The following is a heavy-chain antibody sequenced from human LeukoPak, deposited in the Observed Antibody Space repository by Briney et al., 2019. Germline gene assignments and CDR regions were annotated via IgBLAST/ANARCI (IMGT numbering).Heavy chain of an antibody. J-gene: IGHJ5*02. CDR1: GFTFSSYA. V-gene: IGHV3-23*01. CDR3: AKWIAAAGTLDP. Sequence: PGRSLRLSCAASGFTFSSYAMSWVRQAPGKGLEWVSGISGSGGSTNYADSVKGRFTISRDNSKNTLYLQMNSLRAEDTAVYYCAKWIAAAGTLDPWGQGTLVTVSS. D-gene: IGHD6-13*01. CDR2: ISGSGGST.